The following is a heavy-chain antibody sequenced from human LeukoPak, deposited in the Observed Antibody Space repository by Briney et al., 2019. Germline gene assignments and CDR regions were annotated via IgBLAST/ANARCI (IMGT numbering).Heavy chain of an antibody. CDR3: ARQLYVSGSYYAPMDV. J-gene: IGHJ6*03. CDR1: GGSISSYY. CDR2: IYTSGST. Sequence: SETLSLTCTVSGGSISSYYWSWIRQPAGKGLEWIGRIYTSGSTNYNPSLKRRVTMSVDTSKNQFSLKMSSVTAADTAVYFCARQLYVSGSYYAPMDVWGKGTTVTISS. D-gene: IGHD3-10*01. V-gene: IGHV4-4*07.